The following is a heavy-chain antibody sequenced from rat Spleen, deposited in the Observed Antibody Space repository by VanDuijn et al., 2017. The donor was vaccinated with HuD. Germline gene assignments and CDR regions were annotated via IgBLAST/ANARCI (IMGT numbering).Heavy chain of an antibody. J-gene: IGHJ2*01. CDR3: TTWIIRGRD. Sequence: EVRLVESGGGLVQPGRSLKLSCAASGFTFSDYGMAWVRQAPTKGLEWVAYISYDGGSTYYRDPVKGRFTISRDNAKSTLYLQMDSLRSEDTATYYCTTWIIRGRDWGQGVMVTVSS. V-gene: IGHV5-29*01. CDR2: ISYDGGST. CDR1: GFTFSDYG. D-gene: IGHD4-3*01.